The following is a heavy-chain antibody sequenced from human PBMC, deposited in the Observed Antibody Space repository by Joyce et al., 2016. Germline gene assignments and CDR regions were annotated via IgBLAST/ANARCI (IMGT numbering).Heavy chain of an antibody. CDR2: ISYDGSNK. D-gene: IGHD5-12*01. CDR1: GFTLSSYS. CDR3: ARDFQYRGATYHGMDV. V-gene: IGHV3-30*03. J-gene: IGHJ6*02. Sequence: QVPLVESGGGVVQPGKSLRLSCVASGFTLSSYSMHWFRQAPGEGMGWVALISYDGSNKYSTDSVQGRFTISRDNSKNTLYLQMNSLRAEDTAVYYCARDFQYRGATYHGMDVWGQGTTVTVSS.